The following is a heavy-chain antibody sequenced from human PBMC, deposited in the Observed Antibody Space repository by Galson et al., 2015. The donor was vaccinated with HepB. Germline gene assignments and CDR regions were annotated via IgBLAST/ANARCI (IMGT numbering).Heavy chain of an antibody. CDR3: AKVVSYYYDSRGYSDY. CDR1: GFTFSSYA. D-gene: IGHD3-22*01. CDR2: ISGSGGGT. Sequence: SLRLSCAASGFTFSSYAMNWVRQTPGKGLEWVSAISGSGGGTYYADSVKGRFTISRDNSKNTPYLQMNSLGAEDTAVYYCAKVVSYYYDSRGYSDYWGQGTLVTVSS. V-gene: IGHV3-23*01. J-gene: IGHJ4*02.